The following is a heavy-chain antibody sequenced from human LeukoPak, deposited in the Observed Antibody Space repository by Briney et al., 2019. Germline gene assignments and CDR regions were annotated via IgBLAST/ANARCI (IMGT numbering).Heavy chain of an antibody. Sequence: ASVKVSCKASGYTFTSYYMHWVRQAPGQGLEWMGIINPSGGSTSYAQKFQGRVTMTRDTSTSTVYMELSSLRSEDTAVYYCARDTKYYYDSSGYYPNYFFDYWGQGTLVTVSS. V-gene: IGHV1-46*01. CDR2: INPSGGST. J-gene: IGHJ4*02. CDR1: GYTFTSYY. CDR3: ARDTKYYYDSSGYYPNYFFDY. D-gene: IGHD3-22*01.